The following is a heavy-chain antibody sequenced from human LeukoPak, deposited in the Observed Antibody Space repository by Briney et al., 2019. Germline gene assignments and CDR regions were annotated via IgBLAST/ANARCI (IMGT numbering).Heavy chain of an antibody. V-gene: IGHV4-39*07. CDR3: ATDKGPYSGSWYPNWFDP. D-gene: IGHD6-13*01. Sequence: GSLRLSCAASGFTFSSYGVHWVRQPPGKGLEWIGSIYYSGSTYYNPSLKSRVTISVDTSKNQFSLKLSSVTAADTAKYYCATDKGPYSGSWYPNWFDPWGQGTLVTVSS. CDR2: IYYSGST. J-gene: IGHJ5*02. CDR1: GFTFSSYG.